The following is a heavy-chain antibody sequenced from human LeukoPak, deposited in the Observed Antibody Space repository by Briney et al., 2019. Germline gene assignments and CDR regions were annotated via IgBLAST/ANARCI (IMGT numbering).Heavy chain of an antibody. D-gene: IGHD3-10*01. CDR1: GFTFSSYG. V-gene: IGHV3-30*18. CDR2: ISYDGSNK. J-gene: IGHJ4*02. Sequence: GGSLRLSCAASGFTFSSYGMHWVRQAPGKGLEWVAVISYDGSNKYYADSVKGRFTISRDNSKNTLYLQMNSLRAEDTAVYYCAKDFVSSYGSGSWGQGTLVTASS. CDR3: AKDFVSSYGSGS.